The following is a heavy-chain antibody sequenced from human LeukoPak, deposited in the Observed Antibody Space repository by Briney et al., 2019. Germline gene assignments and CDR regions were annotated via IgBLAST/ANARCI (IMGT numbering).Heavy chain of an antibody. D-gene: IGHD6-13*01. J-gene: IGHJ4*02. CDR2: ISWNSGSM. CDR3: AKDSVAYIAAAGSFDY. V-gene: IGHV3-9*01. Sequence: PGRSLRLSCAASGFTFDDYAIHWVRQAPGKGLEWVSGISWNSGSMDYADSVKGRFTISRDNAKNSLYLQMNSLKSEDTALYYCAKDSVAYIAAAGSFDYWGQGALVTVSS. CDR1: GFTFDDYA.